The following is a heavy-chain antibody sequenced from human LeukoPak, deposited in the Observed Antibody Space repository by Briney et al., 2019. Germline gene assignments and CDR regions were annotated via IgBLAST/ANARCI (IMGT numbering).Heavy chain of an antibody. V-gene: IGHV3-48*01. CDR1: GFIFSTYS. CDR2: ISGSSDAI. Sequence: GGSLRLSCAASGFIFSTYSMSWVRQAPGKGLEWVSYISGSSDAIYYADSVRGRFTISRDTSKNILFLQMNTLRAEDTAIYYCAKDRTAGASYWYFDLWGRGTLVTVSS. CDR3: AKDRTAGASYWYFDL. J-gene: IGHJ2*01. D-gene: IGHD1-26*01.